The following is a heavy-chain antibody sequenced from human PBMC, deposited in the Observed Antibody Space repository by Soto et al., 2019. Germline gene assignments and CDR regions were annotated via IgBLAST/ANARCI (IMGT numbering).Heavy chain of an antibody. CDR1: GGSFSDYF. D-gene: IGHD3-3*01. CDR3: ARDRQYYDFWSGYQTEGPYGMDV. J-gene: IGHJ6*02. CDR2: INHSGGT. V-gene: IGHV4-34*02. Sequence: QVQLQQWGAGLLKPSETLSLTCAVYGGSFSDYFWTWIRQAPGKGLEWIGKINHSGGTNYNSSLKSRVTISVDTSKNQFSLILSAVTAADTAVYYCARDRQYYDFWSGYQTEGPYGMDVWGQGTTVTVSS.